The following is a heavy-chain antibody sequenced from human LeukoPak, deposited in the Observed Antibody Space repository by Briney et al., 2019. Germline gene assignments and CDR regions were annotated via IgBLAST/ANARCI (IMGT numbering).Heavy chain of an antibody. Sequence: PGGSLRLSCAASGFTFNSYGMHWVRQAPGKGLEWVAVISYDGSNKYYADSVKGRFAISRDNSKNTLYLQMNSLKTEDTAVYYCTTGLLRYFDWLPSFDYWGQGTLVTVSS. V-gene: IGHV3-30*03. D-gene: IGHD3-9*01. CDR3: TTGLLRYFDWLPSFDY. CDR1: GFTFNSYG. J-gene: IGHJ4*02. CDR2: ISYDGSNK.